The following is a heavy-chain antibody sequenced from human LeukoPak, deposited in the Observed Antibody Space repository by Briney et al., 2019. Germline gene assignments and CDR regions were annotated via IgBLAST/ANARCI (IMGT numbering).Heavy chain of an antibody. D-gene: IGHD3-22*01. J-gene: IGHJ4*02. CDR2: IGSSGSLT. CDR3: ARDSLHDYGGSGYGYYFDY. CDR1: GFAFSTYE. Sequence: QPGGSLRLSCAASGFAFSTYEMIWVRQAPGKEPEWVSYIGSSGSLTYYADSVKGRFTVSRDNAKNSLYLQMNSLRVENTAIYYCARDSLHDYGGSGYGYYFDYWGQGTLVTVSS. V-gene: IGHV3-48*03.